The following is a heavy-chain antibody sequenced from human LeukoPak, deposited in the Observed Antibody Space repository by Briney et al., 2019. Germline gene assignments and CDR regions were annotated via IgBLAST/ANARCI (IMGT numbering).Heavy chain of an antibody. J-gene: IGHJ3*02. CDR3: ARESLGIGDAFDI. CDR2: ISSSGSTI. V-gene: IGHV3-11*04. Sequence: GGSLRLSCAASGFTFSDYYMSWIRQAPGKGLEWVLYISSSGSTIYYADSVKGRFTISRDNAKNSLFLQMNSLRAEDTSVYYCARESLGIGDAFDIWGQGTMVTVSS. CDR1: GFTFSDYY. D-gene: IGHD7-27*01.